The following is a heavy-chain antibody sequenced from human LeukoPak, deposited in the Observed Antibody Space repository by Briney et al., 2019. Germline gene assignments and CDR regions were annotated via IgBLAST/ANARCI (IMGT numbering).Heavy chain of an antibody. CDR2: INPNSGGT. Sequence: GASVKVSCKASGYTFTGYYIHWVRQAPGQGLEWMGWINPNSGGTNYAQKFQGRVTMTRDTSISTAYMELSRLRSDDTAVYYCARGLGYCSSTSCYDAFDIWGQGTMVTVSS. J-gene: IGHJ3*02. V-gene: IGHV1-2*02. D-gene: IGHD2-2*01. CDR3: ARGLGYCSSTSCYDAFDI. CDR1: GYTFTGYY.